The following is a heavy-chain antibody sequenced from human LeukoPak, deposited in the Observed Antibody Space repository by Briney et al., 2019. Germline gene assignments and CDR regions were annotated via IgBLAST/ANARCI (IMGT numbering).Heavy chain of an antibody. CDR3: AFGAGGTF. CDR1: GFTFSGYT. J-gene: IGHJ4*02. V-gene: IGHV3-21*06. Sequence: PGGPLRLSCTASGFTFSGYTMNWVRQAPGKGLEWVSSISSSDYYINYAESVEGRFTISRNNADNLLYLQMNSLRAEDTAMYYCAFGAGGTFWGQGTLVTVSS. CDR2: ISSSDYYI. D-gene: IGHD3-3*01.